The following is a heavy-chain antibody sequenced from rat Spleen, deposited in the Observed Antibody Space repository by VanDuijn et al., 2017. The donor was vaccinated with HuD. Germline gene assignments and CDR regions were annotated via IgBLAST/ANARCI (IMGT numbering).Heavy chain of an antibody. Sequence: EVQLVESDGGLVQPGRSLKLSCAASGFTFSNYGMHWIRQAPTRGLEWVASISPSGVGTSFRDSVKGRFTISRDNAKSSLYLQMDSLRSEDTATYYCARHGKDYWYFDFWGPGTMVTVSS. J-gene: IGHJ1*01. CDR2: ISPSGVGT. CDR1: GFTFSNYG. CDR3: ARHGKDYWYFDF. V-gene: IGHV5-19*01.